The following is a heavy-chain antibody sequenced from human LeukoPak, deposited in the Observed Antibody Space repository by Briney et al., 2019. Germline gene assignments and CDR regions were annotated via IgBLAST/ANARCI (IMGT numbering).Heavy chain of an antibody. CDR3: ARGGIAARGPSYWYFDL. J-gene: IGHJ2*01. CDR2: INPSGGST. D-gene: IGHD6-6*01. Sequence: GASVKVSCKASGYTFTSYYMHWVRQAPGQGLEWMGIINPSGGSTSYAQKFQGRVTMTRDMSTSTVYMELSSLRSEDTAVYYCARGGIAARGPSYWYFDLWGRGTLVTVSS. V-gene: IGHV1-46*01. CDR1: GYTFTSYY.